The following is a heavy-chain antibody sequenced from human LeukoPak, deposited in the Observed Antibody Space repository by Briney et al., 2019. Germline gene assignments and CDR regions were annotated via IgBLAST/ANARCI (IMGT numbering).Heavy chain of an antibody. CDR1: GYSFSNYW. D-gene: IGHD1-14*01. CDR2: IYPGASYI. Sequence: GGSRKISVQGSGYSFSNYWIVGARQMYGKGLEWRGIIYPGASYIKSRPSFQRQVTVSADNSTTTAYLPWSSLKASDTAMYYCARLREPGFHFVYWGQGTLVTVSS. CDR3: ARLREPGFHFVY. J-gene: IGHJ4*02. V-gene: IGHV5-51*01.